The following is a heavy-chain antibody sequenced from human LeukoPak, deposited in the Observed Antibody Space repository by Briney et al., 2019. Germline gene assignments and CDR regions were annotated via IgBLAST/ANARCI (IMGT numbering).Heavy chain of an antibody. V-gene: IGHV1-69*06. D-gene: IGHD3-9*01. Sequence: ASVKVSCKASGGTFSSYAISWVRQAPGQGLEWMGGIIPIFGTANYAQKFQGRVTITADKSTSTAYMELSSLRSEDTAVYYCARANDILTGWNYYYGMDVWGEGTTVTVSS. CDR3: ARANDILTGWNYYYGMDV. J-gene: IGHJ6*04. CDR2: IIPIFGTA. CDR1: GGTFSSYA.